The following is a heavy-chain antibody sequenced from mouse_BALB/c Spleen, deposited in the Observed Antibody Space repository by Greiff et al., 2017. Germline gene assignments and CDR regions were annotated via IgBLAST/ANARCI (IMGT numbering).Heavy chain of an antibody. J-gene: IGHJ2*01. D-gene: IGHD2-14*01. CDR2: INSNGGST. CDR1: GFTFSSYG. Sequence: EVKLMESGGGLVQPGGSLKLSCAASGFTFSSYGMSWVRQTPDKRLELVATINSNGGSTYYPDSVKGRFTISRDNAKNTLYLQMSSLKSEDTAMYYCARDTYRYLFDYWGQGTTLTVSS. V-gene: IGHV5-6-3*01. CDR3: ARDTYRYLFDY.